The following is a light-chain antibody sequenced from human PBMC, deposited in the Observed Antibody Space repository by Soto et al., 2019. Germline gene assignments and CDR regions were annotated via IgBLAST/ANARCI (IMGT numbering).Light chain of an antibody. CDR3: QHYNSYSEA. CDR1: QNIGNS. V-gene: IGKV3-11*01. Sequence: EIVLTQSPGTLSLSPGDRATLSCRASQNIGNSLAWYQHKPGQTPRLLIYDASTRASGIPARFSGSGSGKDFTLTITSLKPEDFATYYCQHYNSYSEAFGQGTKVELK. J-gene: IGKJ1*01. CDR2: DAS.